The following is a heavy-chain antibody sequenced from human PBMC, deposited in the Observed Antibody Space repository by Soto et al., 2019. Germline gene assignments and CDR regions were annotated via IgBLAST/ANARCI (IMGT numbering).Heavy chain of an antibody. Sequence: QVQLQESGPGLVKPSETLSLTCTVSGGSISSYYWSWIRQPPGKGLEWIGYIYYSGSTNYNPSLKRRVTISVDTSKNQFSLKLSSVTAADTAVYYCARDLGYCSGGSCYGGAFDIWGQGTMVTVSS. CDR1: GGSISSYY. CDR3: ARDLGYCSGGSCYGGAFDI. CDR2: IYYSGST. J-gene: IGHJ3*02. D-gene: IGHD2-15*01. V-gene: IGHV4-59*01.